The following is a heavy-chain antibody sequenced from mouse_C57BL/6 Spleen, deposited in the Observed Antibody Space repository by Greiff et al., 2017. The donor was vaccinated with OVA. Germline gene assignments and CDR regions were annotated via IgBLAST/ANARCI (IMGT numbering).Heavy chain of an antibody. CDR1: GYSITSGYY. J-gene: IGHJ1*03. Sequence: EVKLVESGPGLVKPSQSLSLTCSVTGYSITSGYYWNWIRQFPGNKLEWMGYISYDGSNNYNPSLKNRISITRDTSKNQFFLTLNSVTTEDTATYYCAREDRRYFDVWGTGTTVTVSS. CDR3: AREDRRYFDV. V-gene: IGHV3-6*01. CDR2: ISYDGSN.